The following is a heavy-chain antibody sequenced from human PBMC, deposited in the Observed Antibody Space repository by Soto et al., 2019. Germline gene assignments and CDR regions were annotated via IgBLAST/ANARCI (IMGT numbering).Heavy chain of an antibody. CDR1: GFTFSSYG. CDR2: ISYDGSNK. D-gene: IGHD2-21*02. V-gene: IGHV3-30*18. J-gene: IGHJ6*02. CDR3: AKDPGPFTAHYYYYGMDV. Sequence: QPGGSLRLSCAASGFTFSSYGMHWVRQAPGKGLEWVAVISYDGSNKYYADSVKGRFTISRDNSKNTLYLQMNSLRAEDTAVYYCAKDPGPFTAHYYYYGMDVWGQGTTVTVSS.